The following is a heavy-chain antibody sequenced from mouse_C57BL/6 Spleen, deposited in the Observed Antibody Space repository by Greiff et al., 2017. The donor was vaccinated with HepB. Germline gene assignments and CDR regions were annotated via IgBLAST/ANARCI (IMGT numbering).Heavy chain of an antibody. V-gene: IGHV5-4*03. D-gene: IGHD2-1*01. J-gene: IGHJ2*01. Sequence: EVNVVESGGGLVKPGGSLKLSCAASGFTFSSYAMSWVRQTPEKRLEWVATISDGGSYTYYPDNVKGRFTISRDNAKNNLYLQMSHLKSEDTAMYYCAIYYGNYGYFDYWGQGTTLTVSS. CDR1: GFTFSSYA. CDR2: ISDGGSYT. CDR3: AIYYGNYGYFDY.